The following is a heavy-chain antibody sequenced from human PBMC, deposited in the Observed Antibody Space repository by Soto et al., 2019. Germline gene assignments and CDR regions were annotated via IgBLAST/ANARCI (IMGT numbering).Heavy chain of an antibody. D-gene: IGHD5-12*01. CDR3: AAGGGLPRYY. Sequence: QLQLQESGSGLVKPSQTLSLTCAVSGGSISSGGYSWSWIRQPPGKGLEWIGYIYHRGSTYYNPSLTIPVTISVYRCKYQFSLKLSSVTAADTAVYYWAAGGGLPRYYWGQGTLFTVSA. CDR2: IYHRGST. V-gene: IGHV4-30-2*01. J-gene: IGHJ4*02. CDR1: GGSISSGGYS.